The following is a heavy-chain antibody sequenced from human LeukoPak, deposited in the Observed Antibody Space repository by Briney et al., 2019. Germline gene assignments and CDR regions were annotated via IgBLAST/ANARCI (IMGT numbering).Heavy chain of an antibody. V-gene: IGHV3-21*01. J-gene: IGHJ4*02. CDR2: ISSSSSYI. CDR1: GFTFSSYS. Sequence: PGGFLRLSCAASGFTFSSYSMNWVRQAPGKGLEWVSSISSSSSYIYYADSVKGRFTISRDNAKNSLYLQMNSLRAEDTAVYYCARDRWKDSSSFVNYWGQGTLVTVSS. D-gene: IGHD6-6*01. CDR3: ARDRWKDSSSFVNY.